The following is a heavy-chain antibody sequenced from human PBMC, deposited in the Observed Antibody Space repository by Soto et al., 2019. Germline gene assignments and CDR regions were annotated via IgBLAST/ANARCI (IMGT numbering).Heavy chain of an antibody. V-gene: IGHV3-23*01. D-gene: IGHD3-22*01. CDR3: ATYYYDSSGYLFDS. Sequence: HPGGSLRLSCAASGFTFSNYAMSWVRQAPGQGLEWVSAISGSGGSTYYADSVKGRFTISRDNSKNTLYLQMNSLRAEDTAVYYCATYYYDSSGYLFDSWGQGTLVTVSS. CDR2: ISGSGGST. CDR1: GFTFSNYA. J-gene: IGHJ4*02.